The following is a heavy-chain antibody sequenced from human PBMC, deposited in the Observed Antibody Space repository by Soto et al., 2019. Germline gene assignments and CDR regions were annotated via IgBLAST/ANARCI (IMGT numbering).Heavy chain of an antibody. CDR3: ARGVPTRGYCSGGSCYGMDV. D-gene: IGHD2-15*01. V-gene: IGHV4-39*01. Sequence: SETLSLTCTVSGGSISSSSYYWGWIRQPPGKGLEWIGSIYYSGSTYYNPSLKSRVTISVDTSKNQLSLKLSSVTAADTAVYYCARGVPTRGYCSGGSCYGMDVWGQGTTVTVSS. J-gene: IGHJ6*02. CDR1: GGSISSSSYY. CDR2: IYYSGST.